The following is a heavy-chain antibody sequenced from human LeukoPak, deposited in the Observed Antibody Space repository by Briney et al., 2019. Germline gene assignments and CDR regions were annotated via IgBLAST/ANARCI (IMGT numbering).Heavy chain of an antibody. CDR2: VGTAGDT. CDR1: GVTFSSYD. V-gene: IGHV3-13*01. D-gene: IGHD2-2*01. J-gene: IGHJ4*02. CDR3: ARVCYDGGFDY. Sequence: PGGSLRLSCAASGVTFSSYDMHWVRQDTGEGLEWGSAVGTAGDTYYPSSVKGRFTISRENAKNSLYLQMNSLRAGDTAVYYCARVCYDGGFDYGGQGTLVTVSS.